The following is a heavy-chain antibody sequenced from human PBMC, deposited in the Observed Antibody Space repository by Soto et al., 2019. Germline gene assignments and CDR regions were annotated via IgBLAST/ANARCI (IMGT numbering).Heavy chain of an antibody. CDR1: GGNFSRHA. J-gene: IGHJ6*02. CDR3: ARDKRILWLAAAPPYYHGMDV. V-gene: IGHV1-69*12. Sequence: QVQLVQSGAEVRKPGSSVNVSCKASGGNFSRHALSWVRQAPGQGLEWLGGIIPIFGTSNLAQRYQDRVTFSVDDSPNTAYMEMRSLRPEDTAVYSCARDKRILWLAAAPPYYHGMDVCGQGTTVIVSS. D-gene: IGHD3-10*01. CDR2: IIPIFGTS.